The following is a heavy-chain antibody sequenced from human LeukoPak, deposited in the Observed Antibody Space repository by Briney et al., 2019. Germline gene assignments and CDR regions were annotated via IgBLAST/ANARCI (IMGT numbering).Heavy chain of an antibody. CDR3: AKFHSPGRVTHFYWYFDL. Sequence: GGSLRLSCAASGFTFSSYAMSWVRQAPGKGLEWVSTISGSGGSTDYADSVKGRFTLSRDNSKNTLFLQVNSLRANDTAVYYCAKFHSPGRVTHFYWYFDLWGRGTLVTVSS. CDR2: ISGSGGST. V-gene: IGHV3-23*01. CDR1: GFTFSSYA. J-gene: IGHJ2*01. D-gene: IGHD2-21*02.